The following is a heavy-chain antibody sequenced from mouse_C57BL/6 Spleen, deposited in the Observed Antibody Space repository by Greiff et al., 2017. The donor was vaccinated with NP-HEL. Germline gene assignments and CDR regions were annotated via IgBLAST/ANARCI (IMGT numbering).Heavy chain of an antibody. CDR3: ARDLAY. Sequence: EVQLQESGPGLVKPCQSLSLTCSVTGYSITSGYYWNWIRQFPGNKLEWMGYISYDGSNNYNPSLKNRISITRDTSKNQFFLKLNSVTTEDTATYYCARDLAYWGQGTLVTVSA. V-gene: IGHV3-6*01. CDR2: ISYDGSN. J-gene: IGHJ3*01. CDR1: GYSITSGYY.